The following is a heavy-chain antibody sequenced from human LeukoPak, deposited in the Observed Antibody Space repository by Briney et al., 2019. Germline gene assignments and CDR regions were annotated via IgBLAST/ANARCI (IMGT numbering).Heavy chain of an antibody. D-gene: IGHD2-15*01. J-gene: IGHJ4*02. V-gene: IGHV1-2*02. Sequence: ASVKVSCKASGYTFTTYNIHWVRQAPGQGLEWMGWITPNSGGTNYAQKFQGRVTMTRDTSISTAHMELSRLRSDDTAAYSCARGRGGGYFDFWGQETLVTVSS. CDR1: GYTFTTYN. CDR3: ARGRGGGYFDF. CDR2: ITPNSGGT.